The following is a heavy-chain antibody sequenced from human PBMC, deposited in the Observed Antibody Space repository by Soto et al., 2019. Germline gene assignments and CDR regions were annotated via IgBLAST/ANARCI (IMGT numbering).Heavy chain of an antibody. CDR3: ARDLGTGIYYYYGMDV. V-gene: IGHV3-33*01. CDR1: GFTFSSYG. Sequence: GGSLRLSCAASGFTFSSYGMHWVRQAPGKGLEWVAVIWYDGSNKYYADSVKGRFTISRDNSKNTLYLQMNSLRAEDTAVYYCARDLGTGIYYYYGMDVWGQGTTVTVS. CDR2: IWYDGSNK. J-gene: IGHJ6*02. D-gene: IGHD7-27*01.